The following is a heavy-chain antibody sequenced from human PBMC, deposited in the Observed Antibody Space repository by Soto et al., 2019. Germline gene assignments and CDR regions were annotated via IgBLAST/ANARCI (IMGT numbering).Heavy chain of an antibody. CDR2: IYYSGST. J-gene: IGHJ4*02. CDR1: GGSISSGGYY. V-gene: IGHV4-31*03. D-gene: IGHD2-2*01. CDR3: ARGPSQLPFDY. Sequence: QVQLQESGPGLVKPSQTLSLTCTVSGGSISSGGYYWSWIRQHPGKGLEWIGYIYYSGSTYYNPALTSRVTIAVDTSKNQFSLKLSSVTAADTAVYSCARGPSQLPFDYWGQGTLVTVSS.